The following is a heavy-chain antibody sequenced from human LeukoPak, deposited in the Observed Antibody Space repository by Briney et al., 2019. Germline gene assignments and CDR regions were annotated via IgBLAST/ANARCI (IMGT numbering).Heavy chain of an antibody. CDR3: ARDYYGMDV. CDR2: ISSTSGTI. Sequence: GGSLRLSCAASGFIFRSHTMNWVRQGPGKGLEWVSYISSTSGTIYYADSVKGRFTISRDNAKNSLYLQMHSLRDEDTAVYYCARDYYGMDVWGQGTTVTVSS. CDR1: GFIFRSHT. J-gene: IGHJ6*02. V-gene: IGHV3-48*02.